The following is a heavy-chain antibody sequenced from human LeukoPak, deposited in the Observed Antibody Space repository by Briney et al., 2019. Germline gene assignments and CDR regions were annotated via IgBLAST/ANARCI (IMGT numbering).Heavy chain of an antibody. CDR3: ARENRGQTYGSLLDY. Sequence: SETLSLTCTVSGASVNSGGSYWSWIRQPPGKGPEWIGNIYYSGSTHYNPSLKSRVTMSLDTSKNEFSLKLSSLTAADTAMYFCARENRGQTYGSLLDYWGQGTLVTVSS. D-gene: IGHD4-17*01. V-gene: IGHV4-61*08. CDR1: GASVNSGGSY. CDR2: IYYSGST. J-gene: IGHJ4*02.